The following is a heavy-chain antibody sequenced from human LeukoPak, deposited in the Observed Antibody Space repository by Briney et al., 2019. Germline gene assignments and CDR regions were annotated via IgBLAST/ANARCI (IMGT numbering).Heavy chain of an antibody. D-gene: IGHD5-24*01. CDR1: GGSISSYY. V-gene: IGHV4-59*01. J-gene: IGHJ4*02. Sequence: SETLSLTCSVSGGSISSYYWSWIRQSPENGLEWIGYIYNSGNTNYNLFLKSRVTISADTSKNQFSLKLTFVAAADTAVYYCARYRGTYGYYFDYWGQGTLVTVSS. CDR3: ARYRGTYGYYFDY. CDR2: IYNSGNT.